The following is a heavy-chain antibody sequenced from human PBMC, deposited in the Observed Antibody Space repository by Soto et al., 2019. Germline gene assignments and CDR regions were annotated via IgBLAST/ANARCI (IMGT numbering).Heavy chain of an antibody. CDR2: IYYSGST. Sequence: SETLSLTCTVSGGSISSGGYYWSWIRQHPGKGLEWIGYIYYSGSTYYNPSLKSRVTISVDTSKNQFSLKLSSVTAADTAVYYGACSTIFGVDKPEDWGQGAQVSVTS. J-gene: IGHJ4*02. V-gene: IGHV4-31*03. D-gene: IGHD3-3*01. CDR3: ACSTIFGVDKPED. CDR1: GGSISSGGYY.